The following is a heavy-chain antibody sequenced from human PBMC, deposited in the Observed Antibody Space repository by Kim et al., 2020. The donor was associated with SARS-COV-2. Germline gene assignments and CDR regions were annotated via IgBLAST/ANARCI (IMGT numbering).Heavy chain of an antibody. J-gene: IGHJ6*02. D-gene: IGHD2-15*01. CDR2: ISARGGAR. V-gene: IGHV3-23*01. Sequence: GGSLRLSCSAFGFTFNKFGMSWVRQAPGKGLEWVSSISARGGARYYADSVKGRCSISRDNSMNTVSLQINSLRAEDTAKYYCVKASNLEPSLYCMDVWG. CDR3: VKASNLEPSLYCMDV. CDR1: GFTFNKFG.